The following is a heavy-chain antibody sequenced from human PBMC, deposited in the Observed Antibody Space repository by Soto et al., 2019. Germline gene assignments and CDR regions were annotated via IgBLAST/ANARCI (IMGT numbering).Heavy chain of an antibody. Sequence: EEEMSQSGGGLVQPGGSLRLSCAASGFTFSSYAMTWVRQAPGKGLGWVSTISPTGGSICDANSVKGRFTISRDNSKNTLYLQMNSLRAEDTAEYYCAKVIFYGSGRGYMDVWGKGTTVTVAS. D-gene: IGHD3-10*01. CDR2: ISPTGGSI. V-gene: IGHV3-23*01. CDR1: GFTFSSYA. J-gene: IGHJ6*03. CDR3: AKVIFYGSGRGYMDV.